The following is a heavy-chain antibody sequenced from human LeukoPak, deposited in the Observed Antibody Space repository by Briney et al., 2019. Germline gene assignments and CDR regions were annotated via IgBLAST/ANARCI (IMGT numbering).Heavy chain of an antibody. CDR3: ARDLLYGSGSYYNILAAYYYYYMDV. J-gene: IGHJ6*03. D-gene: IGHD3-10*01. CDR1: GYTFTSYG. V-gene: IGHV1-18*01. CDR2: ISAYNGNT. Sequence: ASVKVSCKASGYTFTSYGISWVRRAPGQGLEWMGWISAYNGNTNYAQKLQGRVTMTTDTSTSTAYMELRSLRSDDTAVYYCARDLLYGSGSYYNILAAYYYYYMDVWGKGTTVTISS.